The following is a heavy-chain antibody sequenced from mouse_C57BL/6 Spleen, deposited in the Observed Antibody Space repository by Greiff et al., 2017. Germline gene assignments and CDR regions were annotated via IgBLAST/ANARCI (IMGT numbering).Heavy chain of an antibody. V-gene: IGHV1-61*01. J-gene: IGHJ2*02. CDR1: GYTFTSYW. D-gene: IGHD2-2*01. CDR2: INPSDSET. CDR3: ARCPSMVTTGEYFDY. Sequence: QVQLQQPGAELVRPGSSVKLSCTASGYTFTSYWMDWVKQRPGQGLEWIGNINPSDSETHYNQKFKDKATLTLDKSSSTAYMQLSSLTSEDSAVYYCARCPSMVTTGEYFDYWGQGTSLTVSS.